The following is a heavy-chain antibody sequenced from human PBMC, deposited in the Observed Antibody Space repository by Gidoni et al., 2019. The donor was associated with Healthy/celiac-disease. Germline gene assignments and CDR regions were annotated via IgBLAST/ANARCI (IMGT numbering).Heavy chain of an antibody. D-gene: IGHD3-3*01. CDR1: GFTFSSYA. CDR3: AKVGGLGRGSDFWSGYYYFDY. J-gene: IGHJ4*02. CDR2: ISGSGGST. V-gene: IGHV3-23*01. Sequence: EVQLLESGGGLVQPGGSLRLSCAASGFTFSSYAMSWVRQAPGKGLEWVSAISGSGGSTYYADSVKGRFTISRDNSKNTLYLQMNSLRAEDTAVYYCAKVGGLGRGSDFWSGYYYFDYWGQGTLVTVSS.